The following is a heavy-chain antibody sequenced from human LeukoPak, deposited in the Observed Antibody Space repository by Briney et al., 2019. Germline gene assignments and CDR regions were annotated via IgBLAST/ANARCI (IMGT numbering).Heavy chain of an antibody. J-gene: IGHJ6*03. CDR3: ARDFWSGYYHYYYYYMDV. CDR2: IYYSGST. V-gene: IGHV4-39*07. Sequence: SETLSLTCSVSGGSISSRSYYWGWIRQPPGKGLEWIGSIYYSGSTYYNPSLKSRVTISVDTSKNQFFLKLSSVTAADTAVYYCARDFWSGYYHYYYYYMDVWGKGTTVTVSS. D-gene: IGHD3-3*01. CDR1: GGSISSRSYY.